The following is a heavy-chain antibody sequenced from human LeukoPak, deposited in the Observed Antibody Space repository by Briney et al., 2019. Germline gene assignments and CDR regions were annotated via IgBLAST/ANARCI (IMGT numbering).Heavy chain of an antibody. V-gene: IGHV3-7*01. CDR3: ARDLYYYDSSGYFDY. CDR2: IKQDGSEK. Sequence: GGSLRLSCAASGFTFSSYWMSWVRQAPGKGLEWVANIKQDGSEKYYVDSVKGRFTISRDNAKNSLYLQMNSLRAEDTAVYYCARDLYYYDSSGYFDYWGQETLVTVSS. J-gene: IGHJ4*02. D-gene: IGHD3-22*01. CDR1: GFTFSSYW.